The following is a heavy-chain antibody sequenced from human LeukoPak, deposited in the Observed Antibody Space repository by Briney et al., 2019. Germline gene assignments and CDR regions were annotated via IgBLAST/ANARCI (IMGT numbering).Heavy chain of an antibody. V-gene: IGHV3-33*01. J-gene: IGHJ4*02. CDR1: GFTFSSHG. D-gene: IGHD3-22*01. CDR2: IWFDGTKK. CDR3: ARGPYYYDISGSPRGDY. Sequence: GGSLRLSCAASGFTFSSHGMHWLRQAPGKGLEWVALIWFDGTKKYYADSVKGRFTISRDSSKNTLYLQMNNLRAEDTAVYYCARGPYYYDISGSPRGDYRGQGTLVTVSS.